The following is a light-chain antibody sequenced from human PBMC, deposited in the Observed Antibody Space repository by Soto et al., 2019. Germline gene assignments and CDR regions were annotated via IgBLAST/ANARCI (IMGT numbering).Light chain of an antibody. V-gene: IGKV1-5*01. CDR1: QYISRW. CDR2: DAS. Sequence: DRQLTQLLSALSASIGDRVTITCRASQYISRWIAWDQQKPGEAPNLMLFDASTLETGVPTSFSGSGFGTEFTLTIRSLQPDDYETYSCPEYDSLWKCGQETKVDIK. CDR3: PEYDSLWK. J-gene: IGKJ1*01.